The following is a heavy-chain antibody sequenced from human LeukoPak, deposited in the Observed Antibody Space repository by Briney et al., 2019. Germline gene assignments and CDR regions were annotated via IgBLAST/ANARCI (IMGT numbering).Heavy chain of an antibody. V-gene: IGHV4-59*12. J-gene: IGHJ5*02. CDR3: ARIGSTGWFDP. Sequence: SETLSLTCTVSGGSISDYYWNWMRQPPGKGLEWIGEIYHSGSTNYNPSLKSRVTISVDKSKNQFSLKLSSVTAADTAVYYCARIGSTGWFDPWGQGTLVTVSS. CDR2: IYHSGST. CDR1: GGSISDYY. D-gene: IGHD1-14*01.